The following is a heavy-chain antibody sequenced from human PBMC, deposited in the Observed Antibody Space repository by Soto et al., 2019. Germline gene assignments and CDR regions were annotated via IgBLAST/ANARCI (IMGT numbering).Heavy chain of an antibody. Sequence: PSDTLSVTCTFSCGSVSSCSYYWSCILQPPGKGLEWILYIYYIGSTNYNPSLKSRVTISVDTSKNQFSLKLSSVTAADTAVYYCARTPPSYGDYVDYWGQGTLVTVSS. J-gene: IGHJ4*02. V-gene: IGHV4-61*01. D-gene: IGHD4-17*01. CDR2: IYYIGST. CDR3: ARTPPSYGDYVDY. CDR1: CGSVSSCSYY.